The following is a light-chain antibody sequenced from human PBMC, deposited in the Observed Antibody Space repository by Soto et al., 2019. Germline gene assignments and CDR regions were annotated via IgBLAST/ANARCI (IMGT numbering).Light chain of an antibody. CDR2: AAS. J-gene: IGKJ1*01. CDR3: QQNYRATPWT. V-gene: IGKV1-39*01. CDR1: QSISRY. Sequence: DIQMTQSPSSLSASVVYRITLTCRASQSISRYLNWYQHKPVKAPKLLINAASSLERGVPSRFSGGGSGTDFTLNISSLQPDDFATYYCQQNYRATPWTFGQGTKVDIK.